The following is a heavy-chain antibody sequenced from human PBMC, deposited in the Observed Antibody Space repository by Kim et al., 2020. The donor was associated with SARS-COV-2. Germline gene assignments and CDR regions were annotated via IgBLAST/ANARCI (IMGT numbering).Heavy chain of an antibody. Sequence: ASVKVSCKASGYTFTSYGISWVRQAPGQGLEWMGWISAYNGNTNYAQKLQGRVTMTTDTSTSTAYMELRNLRSDDTAVYYCARDVVRYCSGGSCYYYYYYGMDVWGQGTTVNVSS. CDR2: ISAYNGNT. J-gene: IGHJ6*02. D-gene: IGHD2-15*01. CDR1: GYTFTSYG. V-gene: IGHV1-18*01. CDR3: ARDVVRYCSGGSCYYYYYYGMDV.